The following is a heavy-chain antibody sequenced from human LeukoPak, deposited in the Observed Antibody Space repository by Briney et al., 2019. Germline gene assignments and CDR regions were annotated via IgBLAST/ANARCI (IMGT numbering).Heavy chain of an antibody. CDR1: GGSIGSGGYY. CDR2: ISGSGGST. CDR3: AKGDSTYYYDSSGYM. J-gene: IGHJ4*02. Sequence: ETLSLTCTVSGGSIGSGGYYWSWIRQAPGKGLEWVSVISGSGGSTDYADSVKGRFTISRDNSKNTLYLQMNSLRAEDTAVYYCAKGDSTYYYDSSGYMWGQGTLLTVSS. D-gene: IGHD3-22*01. V-gene: IGHV3-23*01.